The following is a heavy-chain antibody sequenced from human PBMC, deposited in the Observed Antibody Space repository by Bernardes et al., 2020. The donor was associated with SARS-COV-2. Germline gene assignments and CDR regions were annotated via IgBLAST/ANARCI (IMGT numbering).Heavy chain of an antibody. CDR1: SGSISSHY. V-gene: IGHV4-59*11. CDR3: ARERGGAQYFDY. Sequence: SETLSLTCTLPSGSISSHYWSWIRQPPGKGLEWIGNIYYTGSTKYNPSLKSRVTMSLDTSKNQFSLRLKSVTAADTAVYYCARERGGAQYFDYWGQGALVTVSS. J-gene: IGHJ4*02. D-gene: IGHD3-16*01. CDR2: IYYTGST.